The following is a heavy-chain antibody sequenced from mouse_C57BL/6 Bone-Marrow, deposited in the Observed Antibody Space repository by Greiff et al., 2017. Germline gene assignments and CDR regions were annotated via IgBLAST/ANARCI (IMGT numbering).Heavy chain of an antibody. CDR2: IDPSDSYT. J-gene: IGHJ4*01. CDR3: ATHSYYYAMDY. V-gene: IGHV1-69*01. CDR1: GYTFTSYW. Sequence: VQLQQPGAELVMPGASVKLSCKASGYTFTSYWMHWVKQRPGQGLEWIGEIDPSDSYTNYNQKFKGKSTLTVDKSSSTAYMLLSSLTSEDSAVYYCATHSYYYAMDYWGQGTSVTVSS.